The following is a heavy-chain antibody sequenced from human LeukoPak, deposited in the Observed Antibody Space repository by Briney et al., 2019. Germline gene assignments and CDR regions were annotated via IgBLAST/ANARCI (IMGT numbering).Heavy chain of an antibody. V-gene: IGHV3-23*01. CDR2: ISGSGGST. J-gene: IGHJ4*02. CDR3: TPGGNGNYN. CDR1: GFTFSSYA. Sequence: GGSLRLSCAASGFTFSSYAMSWVRQAPGKGLEWVSAISGSGGSTYYADSVKGRFTISRDNSKNTAYLQMNSLKIEDTAVYYCTPGGNGNYNWGQGTLVTVSS. D-gene: IGHD1-7*01.